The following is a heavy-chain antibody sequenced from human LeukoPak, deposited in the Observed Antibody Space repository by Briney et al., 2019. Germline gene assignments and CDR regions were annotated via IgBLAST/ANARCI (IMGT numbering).Heavy chain of an antibody. CDR3: ARVAAGNPTFRDHYGMDV. D-gene: IGHD6-13*01. J-gene: IGHJ6*02. Sequence: PSETLSLTCTVSGGSISSYYWSWIRQPPGKGLEWIGYIYYSGSTNYNPSLKSRVTISVDTSKNQFSLKLSSVTAADTAVYYCARVAAGNPTFRDHYGMDVWGQGTTVTVSS. V-gene: IGHV4-59*01. CDR1: GGSISSYY. CDR2: IYYSGST.